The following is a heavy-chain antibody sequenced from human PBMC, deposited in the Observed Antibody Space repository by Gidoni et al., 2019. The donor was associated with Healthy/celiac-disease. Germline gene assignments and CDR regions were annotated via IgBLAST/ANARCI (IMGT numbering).Heavy chain of an antibody. CDR3: ARATDYYDSSGPSAVHY. D-gene: IGHD3-22*01. J-gene: IGHJ4*02. V-gene: IGHV4-38-2*02. CDR2: IYHSGST. CDR1: GYSISSGYY. Sequence: QVQLQESGPGLVKPSETLSLTCTVSGYSISSGYYWGWIRQPPGTGLEWIGSIYHSGSTYYNPSLKSRVTISVDTSKNQFSLKLSSVTAADTAVYYCARATDYYDSSGPSAVHYWGQGTLVTVSS.